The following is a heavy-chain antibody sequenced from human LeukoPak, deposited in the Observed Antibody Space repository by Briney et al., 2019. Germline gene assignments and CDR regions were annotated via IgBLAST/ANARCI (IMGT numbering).Heavy chain of an antibody. D-gene: IGHD3-22*01. CDR3: ARGSDDSSGYYIPYIDY. J-gene: IGHJ4*02. V-gene: IGHV4-4*07. Sequence: PSETLSLTCTASGGSISSYYWSWIRQPAGKGLEWIGRIYTSGSTNYNPSLKSRVTISVDTSKNQFSLRLSSVTAADTAVYYCARGSDDSSGYYIPYIDYWGQGTLVTVSS. CDR1: GGSISSYY. CDR2: IYTSGST.